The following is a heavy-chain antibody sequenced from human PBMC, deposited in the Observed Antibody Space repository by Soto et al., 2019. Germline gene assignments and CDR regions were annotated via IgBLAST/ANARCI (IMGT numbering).Heavy chain of an antibody. CDR3: ARHPRDDYNYGGSGIFDY. Sequence: QLQLQESGPGLVKPSEALSLTCSVSGGSISSRTFWWAWIRQPPGKGLEWIGDMYYSGSSYSSPSLKSRVTLSVDTSKNQLSLKLNSVTAADTAVYYCARHPRDDYNYGGSGIFDYWGQGTLVTVSS. CDR1: GGSISSRTFW. D-gene: IGHD4-4*01. CDR2: MYYSGSS. V-gene: IGHV4-39*01. J-gene: IGHJ4*02.